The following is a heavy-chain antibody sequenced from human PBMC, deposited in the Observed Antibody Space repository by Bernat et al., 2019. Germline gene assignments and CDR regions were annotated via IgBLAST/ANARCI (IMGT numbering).Heavy chain of an antibody. CDR2: IYYCGST. Sequence: QVQLQESGPGLVKPSQTLSLTCTVSGGSISSGGYYWSWIRQHPGKGLEWIGYIYYCGSTYYNPALKVRVTKSVDTGKSQFSLKLSSVTAADTAVYYCARDSMGTPRAYYYYMDVWGEGTTVTVSS. CDR1: GGSISSGGYY. V-gene: IGHV4-31*03. CDR3: ARDSMGTPRAYYYYMDV. J-gene: IGHJ6*03. D-gene: IGHD4-23*01.